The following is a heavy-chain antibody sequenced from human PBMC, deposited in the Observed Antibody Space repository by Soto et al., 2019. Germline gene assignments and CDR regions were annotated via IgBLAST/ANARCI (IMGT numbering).Heavy chain of an antibody. D-gene: IGHD3-22*01. Sequence: ASVKVSCKASGGTFSSYAISWVRQAPGQGLEWMGGIIPIFGTANYAQKFQGRVTITADESTSTAYMELSSLRSEDTAVYYCARVSNYYDSSGSRHPWYYYGMDVWGQGTTVTVSS. V-gene: IGHV1-69*13. CDR2: IIPIFGTA. J-gene: IGHJ6*02. CDR1: GGTFSSYA. CDR3: ARVSNYYDSSGSRHPWYYYGMDV.